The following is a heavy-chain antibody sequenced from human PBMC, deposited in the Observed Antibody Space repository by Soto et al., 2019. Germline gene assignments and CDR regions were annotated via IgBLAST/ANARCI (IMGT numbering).Heavy chain of an antibody. CDR2: INSGSSTI. CDR1: GFTFRSYA. V-gene: IGHV3-48*02. D-gene: IGHD5-12*01. Sequence: EVQLVESGGGLVQPGGSLRLSCAASGFTFRSYAMNWVRRAPGKGLEWVSYINSGSSTIYYVDSAKGRCSISRDNAKNTLYLQMNSLRDEDTAVYFCVRDRGYTGYDLEYWGQGALVTVSS. J-gene: IGHJ4*02. CDR3: VRDRGYTGYDLEY.